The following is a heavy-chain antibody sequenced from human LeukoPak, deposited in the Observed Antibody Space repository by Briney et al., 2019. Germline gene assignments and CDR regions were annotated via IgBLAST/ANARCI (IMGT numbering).Heavy chain of an antibody. CDR2: IIPNFGAA. V-gene: IGHV1-69*05. CDR1: GGTSNSFA. J-gene: IGHJ3*02. Sequence: SVRVSCKASGGTSNSFAISWVRQAPGQGLEWMGRIIPNFGAAKYAQRFQGRLTFSTGASPSTVYMELGSLTSEDTAVYYCARGSAFDIWGQGTMVTVSS. CDR3: ARGSAFDI.